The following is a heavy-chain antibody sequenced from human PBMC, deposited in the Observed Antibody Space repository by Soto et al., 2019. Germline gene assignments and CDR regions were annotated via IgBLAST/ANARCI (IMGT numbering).Heavy chain of an antibody. CDR2: INPSGGGT. CDR1: GFTFTSYX. V-gene: IGHV1-46*01. CDR3: ATYYCAREGSSGWPFDY. Sequence: QVQLVQSGAEVKKPGASVKVSCKTSGFTFTSYXXXXXXQXPGQGLEWMGIINPSGGGTSYAQKFQGRVTMTRDTSTSTAYMEMSSLRYEDTAMYYCATYYCAREGSSGWPFDYWGQGTLVTVSS. D-gene: IGHD6-19*01. J-gene: IGHJ4*02.